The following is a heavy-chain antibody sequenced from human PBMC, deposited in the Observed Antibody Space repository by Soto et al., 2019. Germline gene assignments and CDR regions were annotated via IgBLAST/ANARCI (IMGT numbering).Heavy chain of an antibody. CDR2: IRSSDNTR. J-gene: IGHJ4*02. Sequence: GGSLRLSCAASGFSFSDYYMSWIRQAPGKGLEWVSYIRSSDNTRYYADSVKGRFTISRDNAKNSLYLQTNSLRAEDTAVYYCARGNALYDYWGQGTLVTVSS. CDR3: ARGNALYDY. V-gene: IGHV3-11*01. CDR1: GFSFSDYY. D-gene: IGHD2-2*01.